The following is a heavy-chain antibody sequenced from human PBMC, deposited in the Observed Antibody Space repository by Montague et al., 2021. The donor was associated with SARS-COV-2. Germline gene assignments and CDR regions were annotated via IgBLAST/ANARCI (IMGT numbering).Heavy chain of an antibody. CDR3: ARVCYYGSGTSLGMDA. CDR2: INHSGST. J-gene: IGHJ6*02. CDR1: GWSFSGYY. Sequence: SETLSLTCTVYGWSFSGYYWSWILQHPGKRLEWSVEINHSGSTNYNPSLKNRVTISLETSKNQFSLKLSTVNTADTTVYYCARVCYYGSGTSLGMDAWGQGTTVTVSS. D-gene: IGHD3-10*01. V-gene: IGHV4-34*01.